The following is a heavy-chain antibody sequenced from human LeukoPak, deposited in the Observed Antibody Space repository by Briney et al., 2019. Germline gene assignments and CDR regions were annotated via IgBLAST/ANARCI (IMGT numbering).Heavy chain of an antibody. CDR2: INHSGST. CDR3: ARRVGRQQLVTFRK. CDR1: GGSFSGYY. D-gene: IGHD6-13*01. V-gene: IGHV4-34*01. Sequence: PSETLSLTCAVYGGSFSGYYWSWIRQPPGKGLEWIGEINHSGSTNYNPSLKSRVTISVDTSKNQFSLKLSSVTAADTAVYYCARRVGRQQLVTFRKWGQGTLVTVSS. J-gene: IGHJ4*02.